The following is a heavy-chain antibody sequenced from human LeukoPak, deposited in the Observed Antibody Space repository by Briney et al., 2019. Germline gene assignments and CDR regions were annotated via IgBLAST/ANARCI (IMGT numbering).Heavy chain of an antibody. V-gene: IGHV3-9*01. Sequence: GGSLRLSCAASEFTFDKYAMHWVREAPGKGLEWVSGISWNSGSIGYADSVKGRFTISRDNAKNSLYLQMNSLRAEDTALYYCARDGPSVDAFDIWGQGTMVTVSS. J-gene: IGHJ3*02. D-gene: IGHD3-10*01. CDR2: ISWNSGSI. CDR3: ARDGPSVDAFDI. CDR1: EFTFDKYA.